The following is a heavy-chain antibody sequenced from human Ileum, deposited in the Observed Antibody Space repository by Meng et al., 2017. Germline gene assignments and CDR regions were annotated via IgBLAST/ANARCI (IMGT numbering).Heavy chain of an antibody. CDR2: IYWDDEY. V-gene: IGHV2-5*02. D-gene: IGHD6-6*01. J-gene: IGHJ5*02. CDR3: VHRLVAAQHWFDP. Sequence: QITLKESGPTLVEPTDPLTLTCTFSGFSLNTVGVGVGWIRQPPGKALEWLALIYWDDEYRYSPSLRSRLTITKDTSRNQVVLRMTNVAPVDAGTYYCVHRLVAAQHWFDPWGQGTLVTVSS. CDR1: GFSLNTVGVG.